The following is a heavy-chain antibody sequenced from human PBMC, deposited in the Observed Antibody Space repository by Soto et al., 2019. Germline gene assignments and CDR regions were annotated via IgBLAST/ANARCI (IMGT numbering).Heavy chain of an antibody. CDR2: IIPIFGTA. Sequence: SVKVSCNASGGTFSSYAISWVRQAPGQGLEWMGGIIPIFGTANYSQKFQGRVTITADESTSTAYMELSSLRSEDTAVYYCARDSWPSPIAAAGTYYYYGMDVWGQGTTVTVSS. J-gene: IGHJ6*02. CDR3: ARDSWPSPIAAAGTYYYYGMDV. D-gene: IGHD6-13*01. V-gene: IGHV1-69*01. CDR1: GGTFSSYA.